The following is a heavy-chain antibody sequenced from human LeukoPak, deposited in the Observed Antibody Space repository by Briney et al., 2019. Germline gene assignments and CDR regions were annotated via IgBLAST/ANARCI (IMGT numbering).Heavy chain of an antibody. V-gene: IGHV4-59*08. CDR3: ARVRDGSVFEI. CDR1: GGSFSGYY. D-gene: IGHD5-24*01. Sequence: PSETLSLTCAVYGGSFSGYYWSWIRQPPGKGLEWIGYIYYSGSTNYNPSLKSRVTIFADTSKNQFSLKLSSVTAADTAMYYCARVRDGSVFEIWGQGTMVTVSS. CDR2: IYYSGST. J-gene: IGHJ3*02.